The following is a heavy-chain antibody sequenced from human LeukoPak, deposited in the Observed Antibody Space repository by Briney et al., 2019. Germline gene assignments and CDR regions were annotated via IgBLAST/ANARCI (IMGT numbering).Heavy chain of an antibody. Sequence: RAGGSLRLSCAASGFTFATYSMNWIRQAPGKGLEWVSAISGSGGSTYYADSVKGRFTISRDNSKNTLYLQMNSLRAEDTAVYYCAKISGSYSMFAAYYYYGMDVWGQGTTVTVSS. CDR1: GFTFATYS. D-gene: IGHD1-26*01. CDR3: AKISGSYSMFAAYYYYGMDV. CDR2: ISGSGGST. J-gene: IGHJ6*02. V-gene: IGHV3-23*01.